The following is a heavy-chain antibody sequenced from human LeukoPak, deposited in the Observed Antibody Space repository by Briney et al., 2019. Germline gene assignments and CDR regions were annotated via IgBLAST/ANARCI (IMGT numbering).Heavy chain of an antibody. D-gene: IGHD2-2*01. Sequence: GGSLRLSCAASGFTFDDYSMSWVRQAPGKGLEWVSGINWNGGSTGYADSVKGRFTISRDNAKNSLYLQMNSLRAEATALYYCARGWAAAMDYWGQGTLVTVSS. CDR2: INWNGGST. J-gene: IGHJ4*02. CDR1: GFTFDDYS. V-gene: IGHV3-20*04. CDR3: ARGWAAAMDY.